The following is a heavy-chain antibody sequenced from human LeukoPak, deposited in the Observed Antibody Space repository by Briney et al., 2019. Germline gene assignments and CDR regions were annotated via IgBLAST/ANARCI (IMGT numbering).Heavy chain of an antibody. V-gene: IGHV3-23*01. CDR1: GFTFSSYA. J-gene: IGHJ3*02. CDR2: ISGSGGST. Sequence: GGSLRLSCAASGFTFSSYAMSWVRQAPGKGLEWVSAISGSGGSTYYADSVKGRFTISRDNSKNTLYLQMNSLRAEDTAVYYCAKSQAGGGYDPHDAFDIWGQGTMVTVSS. CDR3: AKSQAGGGYDPHDAFDI. D-gene: IGHD5-12*01.